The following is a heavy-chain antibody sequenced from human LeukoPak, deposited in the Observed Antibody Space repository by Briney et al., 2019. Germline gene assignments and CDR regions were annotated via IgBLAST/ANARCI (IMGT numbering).Heavy chain of an antibody. CDR3: ARGSGYFLDFDC. CDR2: TNWNGGST. CDR1: GFTFDDYG. V-gene: IGHV3-20*04. Sequence: GGSLRLSCAASGFTFDDYGMSWVRQAPGKGLEWVSGTNWNGGSTGYADSVKGRFTISRDNAKNSLYLQMNSLRAEDTAVYYCARGSGYFLDFDCWGQGTLVTVSS. J-gene: IGHJ4*02. D-gene: IGHD3-22*01.